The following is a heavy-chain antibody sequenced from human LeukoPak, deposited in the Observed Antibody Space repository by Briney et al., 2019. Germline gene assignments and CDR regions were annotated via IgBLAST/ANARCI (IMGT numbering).Heavy chain of an antibody. Sequence: GGSLRLSCAASGFTLSSYWMHWVRQAPGKGLVWVSRIYIDGSRANYADSVKGRFTISRDNAKNTLYLQMNSLRAEDTAVYYCARGVFGAYGYDYWGQGTLVTVSS. D-gene: IGHD4-17*01. CDR2: IYIDGSRA. V-gene: IGHV3-74*01. CDR3: ARGVFGAYGYDY. J-gene: IGHJ4*02. CDR1: GFTLSSYW.